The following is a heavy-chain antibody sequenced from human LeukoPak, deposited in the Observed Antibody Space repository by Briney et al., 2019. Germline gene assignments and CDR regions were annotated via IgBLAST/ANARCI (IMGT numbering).Heavy chain of an antibody. CDR1: GFTFSYYW. CDR3: ARAHSSSWNY. CDR2: IKEDGSEK. D-gene: IGHD6-13*01. Sequence: GESLRLSCAASGFTFSYYWMSWVRQAPGKGLEWVANIKEDGSEKYYVDSVKGRFTISRDNAKNSLYLQMNSLRVEDTAVYYCARAHSSSWNYWGQGTLVTVSS. J-gene: IGHJ4*02. V-gene: IGHV3-7*01.